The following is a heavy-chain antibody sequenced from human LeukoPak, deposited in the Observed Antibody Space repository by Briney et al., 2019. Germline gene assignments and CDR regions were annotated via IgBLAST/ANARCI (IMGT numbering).Heavy chain of an antibody. D-gene: IGHD1-26*01. CDR2: ISYDGSNK. Sequence: GRSLRLSCAASGFTFSSDGMHWVRQAPGKGLEWVAVISYDGSNKYYADSVKGRFTISRDNSRNTLYLQMNSLRAEDTAVYYCAKGGGRWELLDYYYGMDVGGQGTTVTVSS. CDR3: AKGGGRWELLDYYYGMDV. V-gene: IGHV3-30*18. CDR1: GFTFSSDG. J-gene: IGHJ6*02.